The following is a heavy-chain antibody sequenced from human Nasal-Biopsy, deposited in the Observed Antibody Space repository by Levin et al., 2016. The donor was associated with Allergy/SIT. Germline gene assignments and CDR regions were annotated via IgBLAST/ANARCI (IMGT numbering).Heavy chain of an antibody. CDR3: ARDSNWGFFDF. V-gene: IGHV4-59*01. J-gene: IGHJ4*02. CDR2: VSHSGST. Sequence: SETLSLTCSVSGGSINHYFWSWIRQPPGKGLEWIGYVSHSGSTSYNSSLKSRLTLSVDTSRNYFSLRLSFVTAADTAIYYCARDSNWGFFDFWGQGIPVTVSS. CDR1: GGSINHYF. D-gene: IGHD7-27*01.